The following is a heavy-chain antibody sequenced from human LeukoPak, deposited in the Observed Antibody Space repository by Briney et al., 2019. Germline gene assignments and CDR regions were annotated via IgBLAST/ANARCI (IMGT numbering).Heavy chain of an antibody. CDR1: GDSISSGDYS. CDR3: ASQGAYTYGLDY. D-gene: IGHD5-18*01. J-gene: IGHJ4*02. V-gene: IGHV4-30-2*01. CDR2: IYHDGST. Sequence: SETLSLTCAVSGDSISSGDYSWSWIRQLPGKGLEWIGYIYHDGSTYYNPSLKSRVTISVDRSKNQFSLVLTSVTAADTAMYYCASQGAYTYGLDYWGQGSLVTVAS.